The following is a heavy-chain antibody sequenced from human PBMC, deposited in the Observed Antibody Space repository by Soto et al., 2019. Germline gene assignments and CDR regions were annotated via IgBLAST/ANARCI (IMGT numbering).Heavy chain of an antibody. V-gene: IGHV1-69*01. CDR3: ARGGWYSSSWYDGMDV. J-gene: IGHJ6*02. CDR1: GGTFSSYA. Sequence: QVQLVQSGAEVKKPGSSVKVSCKASGGTFSSYATSWVRQAPGQGLEWMGGIIPIFGTANYAQKFQGRVTITADESTRTAYMELSSLRSEDTAVYYCARGGWYSSSWYDGMDVWGQGTTVTVSS. CDR2: IIPIFGTA. D-gene: IGHD6-13*01.